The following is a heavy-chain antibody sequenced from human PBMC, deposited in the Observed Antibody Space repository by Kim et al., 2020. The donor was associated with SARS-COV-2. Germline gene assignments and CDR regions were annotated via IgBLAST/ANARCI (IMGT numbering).Heavy chain of an antibody. D-gene: IGHD3-10*01. CDR1: GFTFSSYA. V-gene: IGHV3-23*01. Sequence: GGSLRLSCAASGFTFSSYAMSWVRQAPGKGLEWVSGISGSGGSTYYADSVKGRFTISRDNSKNTLYLQKNSLRAEDTAVYYCAKVWGENPRDYWGQGTLVTVSS. CDR2: ISGSGGST. J-gene: IGHJ4*02. CDR3: AKVWGENPRDY.